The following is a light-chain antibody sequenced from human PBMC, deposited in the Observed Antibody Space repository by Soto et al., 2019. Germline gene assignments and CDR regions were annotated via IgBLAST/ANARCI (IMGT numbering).Light chain of an antibody. J-gene: IGLJ3*02. CDR3: SSYTSSYTWI. V-gene: IGLV2-14*03. Sequence: QSALTQPASVSGSPGQSITISCSGTTNDVGGYNYVSWYQQHPGKAPKLLIYGVTDRPSGVSSRFSGSKSGNAASLPISGLQAEDEGDYYCSSYTSSYTWIFGGGTQLTVL. CDR2: GVT. CDR1: TNDVGGYNY.